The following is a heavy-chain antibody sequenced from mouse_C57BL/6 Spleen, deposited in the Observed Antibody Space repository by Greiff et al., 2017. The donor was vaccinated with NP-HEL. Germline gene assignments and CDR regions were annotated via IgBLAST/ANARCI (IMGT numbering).Heavy chain of an antibody. CDR2: IDPEDGDT. V-gene: IGHV14-1*01. CDR1: GFNIKDYY. J-gene: IGHJ2*01. Sequence: VQLQQSGAELVRPGASVKLSCTASGFNIKDYYMHWVKQRPEQGLEWIGRIDPEDGDTEYAPKFQGKATMTADTSSNTAYLQLSSLTSEDTAVYYCTALLTTVAHYCDYWGQGTTLTVSS. D-gene: IGHD1-1*01. CDR3: TALLTTVAHYCDY.